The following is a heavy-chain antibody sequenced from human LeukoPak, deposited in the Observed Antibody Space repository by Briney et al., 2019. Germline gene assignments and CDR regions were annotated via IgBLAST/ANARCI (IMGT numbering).Heavy chain of an antibody. J-gene: IGHJ4*02. V-gene: IGHV3-7*01. CDR2: IKQGGSEK. CDR3: ARGYYDFCSGSYYFDS. CDR1: GFTFSTYW. D-gene: IGHD3-3*01. Sequence: PGGSLRLSCAASGFTFSTYWMTWVRQAPGKGLEWVANIKQGGSEKYYVDSVKGRFTISRDNAKNSLYLQMNSLRAEDTAAYYCARGYYDFCSGSYYFDSWGQGTLVTVSS.